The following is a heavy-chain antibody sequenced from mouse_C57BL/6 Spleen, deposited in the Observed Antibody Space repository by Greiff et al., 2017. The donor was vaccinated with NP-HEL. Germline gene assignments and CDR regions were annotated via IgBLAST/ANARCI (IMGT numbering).Heavy chain of an antibody. D-gene: IGHD2-1*01. CDR1: GFNIKDYY. CDR2: IDPEDGET. V-gene: IGHV14-2*01. Sequence: VQLQQSGAELVKPGASVKLSCTASGFNIKDYYMHWVKQRTEKGLEWIGRIDPEDGETKYAQKFQGKATITADTSSNTAYLQLRSLTSEDTAVYYCARLGLWYDGGFDYWGQGTTLTVSS. J-gene: IGHJ2*01. CDR3: ARLGLWYDGGFDY.